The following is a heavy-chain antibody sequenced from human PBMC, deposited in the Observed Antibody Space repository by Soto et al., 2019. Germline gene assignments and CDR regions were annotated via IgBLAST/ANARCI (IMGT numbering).Heavy chain of an antibody. J-gene: IGHJ4*02. CDR3: AKDKDVSRELTAYFDY. CDR1: GFTFSSYA. Sequence: ILSCAASGFTFSSYAMSLVRQAPGKGLEWVSAISGSGGSTYYADSVKGRFTISRDNSKNTLYLQMNSLRAEDTAVYYCAKDKDVSRELTAYFDYWGQGTLVTVSS. V-gene: IGHV3-23*01. D-gene: IGHD2-15*01. CDR2: ISGSGGST.